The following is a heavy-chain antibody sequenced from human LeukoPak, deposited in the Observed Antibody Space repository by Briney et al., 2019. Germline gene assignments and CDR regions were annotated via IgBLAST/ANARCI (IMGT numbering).Heavy chain of an antibody. CDR1: GFTFSSYA. J-gene: IGHJ4*02. V-gene: IGHV3-23*01. D-gene: IGHD1-26*01. Sequence: GGSLRLSCAASGFTFSSYAMSWVRQAPGKGLEWVSAISGSGGSTYYADSVKGRFTISRDNAKNSLYLQMNSLRAEDTAVYYCARQVGANDYWGQGTLVTVSS. CDR3: ARQVGANDY. CDR2: ISGSGGST.